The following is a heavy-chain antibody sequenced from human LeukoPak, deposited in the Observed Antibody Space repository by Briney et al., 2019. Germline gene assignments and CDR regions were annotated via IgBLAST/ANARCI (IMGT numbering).Heavy chain of an antibody. CDR1: GDFVSADYY. V-gene: IGHV4-34*01. Sequence: SETLSLTCIVSGDFVSADYYWGWIRQPPGKGLEWIGEINHSGSTNYNPSLKSRVTISVDTSKNQFSLKLSSVTAADTAVYYCARRGTMVRGGRSVFDYWGQGTLVTVSS. CDR2: INHSGST. J-gene: IGHJ4*02. CDR3: ARRGTMVRGGRSVFDY. D-gene: IGHD3-10*01.